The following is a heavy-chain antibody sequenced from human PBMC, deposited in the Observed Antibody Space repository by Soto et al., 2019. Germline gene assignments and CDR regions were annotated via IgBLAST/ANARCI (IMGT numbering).Heavy chain of an antibody. CDR3: ARVRVTIFGVVTQGWFDP. Sequence: QVQLVQSGAEVKKPGYSVKVSCKASGGTFSSYAISWVRQAPGQGLEWMGGIIPIFGTANYAQKFQGRVTITADESTSTAYMELSSLRSQDTAEYYCARVRVTIFGVVTQGWFDPWGQETLVTVSS. CDR1: GGTFSSYA. J-gene: IGHJ5*02. CDR2: IIPIFGTA. V-gene: IGHV1-69*01. D-gene: IGHD3-3*01.